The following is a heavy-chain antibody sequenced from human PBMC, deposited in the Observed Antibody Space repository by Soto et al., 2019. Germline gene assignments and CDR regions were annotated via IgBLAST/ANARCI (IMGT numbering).Heavy chain of an antibody. J-gene: IGHJ4*02. CDR2: SKNKADSYTT. V-gene: IGHV3-72*01. D-gene: IGHD3-10*01. CDR1: GFTFSDHY. CDR3: TVWGSGNDFGAA. Sequence: EVQLVESGGGLVQPGGSLRLSCAASGFTFSDHYMDWVRQAPGKGLEWVGRSKNKADSYTTEYAASVKGRFTISRDGSKNSLLLQMNSLKTEDTAVYYCTVWGSGNDFGAAWGQGILVTVCS.